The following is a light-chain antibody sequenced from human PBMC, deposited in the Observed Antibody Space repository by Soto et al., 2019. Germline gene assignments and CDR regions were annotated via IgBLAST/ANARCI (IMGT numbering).Light chain of an antibody. CDR2: DAS. V-gene: IGKV1-5*01. Sequence: DIQMTQNHSTLSASVGDTVTVTGRASQSVSGWLAWYQQKPGEAPKLLIYDASALPRGVPSRFSGSGSGTKFTLTIASLQPDDFATYYCQQYETFSGTFGPGTKVDIK. CDR3: QQYETFSGT. CDR1: QSVSGW. J-gene: IGKJ1*01.